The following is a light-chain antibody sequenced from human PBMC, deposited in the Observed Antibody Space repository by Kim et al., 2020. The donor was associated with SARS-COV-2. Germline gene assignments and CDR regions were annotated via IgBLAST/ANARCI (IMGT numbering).Light chain of an antibody. CDR2: AAS. CDR1: QSISSY. Sequence: STSVGDRVTITGRASQSISSYLNWYQQKPGKAPNLLIYAASSLQSGVPSRFSGSGSGTDFTLTISSLQPEDCATYYCQQSYKIPYTFGQGTKLEI. J-gene: IGKJ2*01. CDR3: QQSYKIPYT. V-gene: IGKV1-39*01.